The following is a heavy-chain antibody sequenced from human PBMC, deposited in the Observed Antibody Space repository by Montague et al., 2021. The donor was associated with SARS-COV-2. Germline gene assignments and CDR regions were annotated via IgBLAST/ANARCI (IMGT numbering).Heavy chain of an antibody. V-gene: IGHV3-7*01. CDR1: GFTFSSYW. CDR3: ARDYKPVGRDGYNYDYYYGMDV. Sequence: SLSLSFSASGFTFSSYWMSWVRQAPGKGLEWVAHIKQDGSEKYYVDSVKGRFTISRDNAKNSLYLQMNSLRAEDTAVYYCARDYKPVGRDGYNYDYYYGMDVWGQGTTVTVSS. D-gene: IGHD5-24*01. J-gene: IGHJ6*02. CDR2: IKQDGSEK.